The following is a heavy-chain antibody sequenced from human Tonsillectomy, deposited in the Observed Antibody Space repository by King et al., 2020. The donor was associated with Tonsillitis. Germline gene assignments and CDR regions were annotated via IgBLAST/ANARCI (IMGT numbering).Heavy chain of an antibody. CDR1: GFTFSRYA. V-gene: IGHV3-23*03. Sequence: VQLVESGGGLVQPGESLRLSCAASGFTFSRYAMNWVRQAPGKGLEWVSIIHGGGRTVYYADSVKGRFTISRDYTKNTVYLQMNKLSAEDTAVYYCARDRGDSDGWPIFDQGGQGTLVTVPS. CDR3: ARDRGDSDGWPIFDQ. D-gene: IGHD6-19*01. CDR2: IHGGGRTV. J-gene: IGHJ4*02.